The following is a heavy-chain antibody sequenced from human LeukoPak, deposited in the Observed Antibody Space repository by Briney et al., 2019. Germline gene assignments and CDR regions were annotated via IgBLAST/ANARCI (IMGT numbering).Heavy chain of an antibody. CDR2: ISWNSGDI. Sequence: PGGSLRLSCAASGFTFDDYAMHWVRQAPGKGLEWVSGISWNSGDIGYADSVKGRFTISRDNAKNSVYLQMNSLRVEDTAVYYCARDGHWEVTRGHYFDYWGQGTLVTVSS. CDR1: GFTFDDYA. J-gene: IGHJ4*02. CDR3: ARDGHWEVTRGHYFDY. V-gene: IGHV3-9*01. D-gene: IGHD4-11*01.